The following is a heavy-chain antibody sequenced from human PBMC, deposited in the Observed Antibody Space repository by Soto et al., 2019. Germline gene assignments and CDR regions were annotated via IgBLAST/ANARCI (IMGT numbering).Heavy chain of an antibody. Sequence: QVSLKESGPVLVKPTETLTLTCTVSGCSLNNAGMGVSWIRQPPGKALEWLAHIFSKDEKSSSTSLKSRLTIATDTAKSQVVLTLTTTDPVDTATYYCARIRGVSTYMDVWGTGTTVTV. V-gene: IGHV2-26*01. CDR1: GCSLNNAGMG. J-gene: IGHJ6*03. CDR2: IFSKDEK. CDR3: ARIRGVSTYMDV.